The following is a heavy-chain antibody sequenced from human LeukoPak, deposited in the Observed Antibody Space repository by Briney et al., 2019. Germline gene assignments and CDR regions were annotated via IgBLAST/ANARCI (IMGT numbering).Heavy chain of an antibody. CDR3: ASAFYYYASGDGFDFDY. CDR1: GGSFSGYY. Sequence: ETLSLTCAVYGGSFSGYYWSWVRQAPGKGLEWVSVIYSGGSTYYADSVKGRFTISRDNSKNTLYLQMNSLRAEDTAVYYCASAFYYYASGDGFDFDYWGQGTLVTVSS. D-gene: IGHD3-10*01. J-gene: IGHJ4*02. V-gene: IGHV3-53*01. CDR2: IYSGGST.